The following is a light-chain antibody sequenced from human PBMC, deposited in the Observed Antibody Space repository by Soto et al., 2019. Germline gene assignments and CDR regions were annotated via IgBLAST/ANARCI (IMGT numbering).Light chain of an antibody. CDR3: QSYDSSLSGYV. CDR2: GNS. CDR1: SSNIGAGYD. J-gene: IGLJ1*01. V-gene: IGLV1-40*01. Sequence: QSVPTQPPSVSGAPGQRVTISCTGSSSNIGAGYDVHWYQQLPGTAPKLLIYGNSNRPSGVPDRFSGSKSGTSASLAIPGLQAEDEADYYCQSYDSSLSGYVFGTGTKVTVL.